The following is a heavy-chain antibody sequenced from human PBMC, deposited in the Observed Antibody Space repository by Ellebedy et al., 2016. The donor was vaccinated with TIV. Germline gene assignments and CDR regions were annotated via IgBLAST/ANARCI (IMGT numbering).Heavy chain of an antibody. CDR2: IYSDGST. Sequence: GESLKISXAASGVNFSSNYMSWVRQAPGKGLEWVSIIYSDGSTYYADSVKGRFTLSSDIYKNTLFLQMNSLRAEDTAVYYCARAKRGSYYSAFDIWGQGTMVTVSS. J-gene: IGHJ3*02. V-gene: IGHV3-53*01. D-gene: IGHD1-26*01. CDR1: GVNFSSNY. CDR3: ARAKRGSYYSAFDI.